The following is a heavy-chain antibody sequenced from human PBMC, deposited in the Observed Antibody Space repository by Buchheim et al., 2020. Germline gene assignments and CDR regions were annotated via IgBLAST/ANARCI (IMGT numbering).Heavy chain of an antibody. V-gene: IGHV5-51*01. D-gene: IGHD2/OR15-2a*01. CDR1: GYSFTNYW. CDR3: ARRLESLEAFVY. Sequence: EVQLGQSGAEVKKPGESLKISRQGSGYSFTNYWIGWVRQMPGKGPEWMGIIYPGDSYTNYSPSFQGQVTIPADKSISTAYLQWRSLKASDTAMYYCARRLESLEAFVYWGQDTRV. CDR2: IYPGDSYT. J-gene: IGHJ4*02.